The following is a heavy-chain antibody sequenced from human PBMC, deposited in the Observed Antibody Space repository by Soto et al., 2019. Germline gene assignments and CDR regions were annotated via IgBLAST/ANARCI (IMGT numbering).Heavy chain of an antibody. CDR2: ISGSTSST. V-gene: IGHV3-23*01. CDR3: AKARYCTNGVCYRYYYYGMDV. J-gene: IGHJ6*02. Sequence: SCKASGFMFSRYAMSWVRQAPGKGLEWVSAISGSTSSTYYADSVKGRFTISRDNSKNTLYLQMNSLRAEDTALYYCAKARYCTNGVCYRYYYYGMDVWGQGTTVTVSS. D-gene: IGHD2-8*01. CDR1: GFMFSRYA.